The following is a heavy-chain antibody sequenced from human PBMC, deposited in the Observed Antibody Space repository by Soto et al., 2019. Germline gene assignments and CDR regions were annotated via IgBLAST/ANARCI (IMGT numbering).Heavy chain of an antibody. Sequence: GGSLRLSCAASGFTFSSYAMHWVRQAPGKGLEWVAVISYDGSNKYYADSVKGRFTISRDNSKNTLYLQMNSLRAEDTAVYYCARDLPVVAATPLISGLSYFDYWGQGTLVTVSS. D-gene: IGHD2-15*01. V-gene: IGHV3-30-3*01. J-gene: IGHJ4*02. CDR3: ARDLPVVAATPLISGLSYFDY. CDR1: GFTFSSYA. CDR2: ISYDGSNK.